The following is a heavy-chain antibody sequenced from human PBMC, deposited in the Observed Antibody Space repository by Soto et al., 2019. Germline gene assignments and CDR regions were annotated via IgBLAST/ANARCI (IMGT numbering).Heavy chain of an antibody. V-gene: IGHV4-59*01. Sequence: PSETLSLTCTVSGGSISDYYWSWIRQPPGKGLEWIGYIHYSGTTNYNPSLKSRVTISVDVSKNQFSLKLTSVTAADTAVYYCARDRSSHGSYYFDYWGQGALVTVS. J-gene: IGHJ4*02. CDR3: ARDRSSHGSYYFDY. CDR2: IHYSGTT. D-gene: IGHD1-26*01. CDR1: GGSISDYY.